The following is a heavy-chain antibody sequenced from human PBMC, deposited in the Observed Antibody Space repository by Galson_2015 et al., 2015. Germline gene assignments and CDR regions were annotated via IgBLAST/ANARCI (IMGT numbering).Heavy chain of an antibody. CDR2: ISWDGGST. Sequence: LRLSCAASGFTFDDYTMHWVRQAPGKGLEWVSLISWDGGSTYYADSVKGRFTISRGNSKNSLYLQMNSLRTEDTALYYCAKDARLDILTGYFFDYWGQGTLVTVSS. CDR3: AKDARLDILTGYFFDY. V-gene: IGHV3-43*01. D-gene: IGHD3-9*01. J-gene: IGHJ4*02. CDR1: GFTFDDYT.